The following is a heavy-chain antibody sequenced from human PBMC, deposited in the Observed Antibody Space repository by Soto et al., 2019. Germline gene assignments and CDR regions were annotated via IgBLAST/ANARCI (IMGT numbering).Heavy chain of an antibody. Sequence: GSLRLSCAASGFTFSRHCMTWVRQAPGKGLEWVANIKEDGSQKYYVDSVKGRFTISRDNAKNSVYLQMNSLRAEDTAVYYCARDTYGDYGQVLDYWGQGTLVTVSS. V-gene: IGHV3-7*01. CDR3: ARDTYGDYGQVLDY. CDR2: IKEDGSQK. D-gene: IGHD4-17*01. CDR1: GFTFSRHC. J-gene: IGHJ4*02.